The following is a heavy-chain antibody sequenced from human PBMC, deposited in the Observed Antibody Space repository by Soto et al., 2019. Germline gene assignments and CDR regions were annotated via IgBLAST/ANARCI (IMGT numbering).Heavy chain of an antibody. CDR2: ISGSGGST. CDR3: AKDRQRGSSATRVPGY. CDR1: GFTFSSYA. J-gene: IGHJ4*02. D-gene: IGHD2-15*01. V-gene: IGHV3-23*01. Sequence: GGSLRLSCAASGFTFSSYAMSWVRQAPGKGLEWVSAISGSGGSTYYADSVKGRFTISRDNSKNTLYLQMNSLRAEDTAVYYCAKDRQRGSSATRVPGYWGQGTLVTVSS.